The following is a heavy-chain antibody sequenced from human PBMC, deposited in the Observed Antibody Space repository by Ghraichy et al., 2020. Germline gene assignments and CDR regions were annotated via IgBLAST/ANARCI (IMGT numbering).Heavy chain of an antibody. CDR3: ATGLLRYSSSWYNYYYYGMDV. CDR1: GYTLTELS. V-gene: IGHV1-24*01. D-gene: IGHD6-13*01. CDR2: FDPEDGET. J-gene: IGHJ6*02. Sequence: ASVKVSCKVSGYTLTELSMHWVRQAPGKGLEWMGGFDPEDGETIYAQKFQGRVTMTEDTSTDTAYMELSSLRSEDTAVYYCATGLLRYSSSWYNYYYYGMDVWGQGTTVTVSS.